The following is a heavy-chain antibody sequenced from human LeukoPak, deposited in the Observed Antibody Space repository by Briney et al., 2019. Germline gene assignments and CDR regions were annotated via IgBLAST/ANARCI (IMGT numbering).Heavy chain of an antibody. D-gene: IGHD2-21*02. CDR2: INPNSGGT. V-gene: IGHV1-2*02. J-gene: IGHJ4*02. CDR1: GYTFTAYY. Sequence: ASVKVSCKASGYTFTAYYIHWVRQAPGQGLEWMGWINPNSGGTNYAQKFQARVTMTRDTSISTAYMELSRLTSDDTAVYYCARERVTRGRETPYFWGQGTLVTVSS. CDR3: ARERVTRGRETPYF.